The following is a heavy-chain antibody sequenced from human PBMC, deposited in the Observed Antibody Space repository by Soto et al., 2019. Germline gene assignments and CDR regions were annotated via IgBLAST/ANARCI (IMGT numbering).Heavy chain of an antibody. V-gene: IGHV3-7*01. CDR2: IKQDGSEK. CDR3: ARDSGYDYIWGSYRPAPNYYFDY. D-gene: IGHD3-16*02. CDR1: GFTFSGHW. Sequence: GGSLRLSCAASGFTFSGHWMSWVRQAPGKGLEWVANIKQDGSEKYYVDSVKGRFTISRDNAKNSLYLQMNSLRAEDTAVYYCARDSGYDYIWGSYRPAPNYYFDYWGQGTLVTVSS. J-gene: IGHJ4*02.